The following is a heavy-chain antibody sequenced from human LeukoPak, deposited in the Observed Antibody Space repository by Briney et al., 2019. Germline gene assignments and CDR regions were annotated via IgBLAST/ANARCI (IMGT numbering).Heavy chain of an antibody. CDR2: INHSGST. CDR1: GGSFSGYY. D-gene: IGHD6-19*01. J-gene: IGHJ4*02. Sequence: SETLSLTCAVYGGSFSGYYWSWIRQPPGKGLEWIGEINHSGSTNYNPSLKSRVTISVDTSKNQFSLRLDSVTTADTAVYYCARDTTVASGMQYWGQGTLVTVSS. V-gene: IGHV4-34*01. CDR3: ARDTTVASGMQY.